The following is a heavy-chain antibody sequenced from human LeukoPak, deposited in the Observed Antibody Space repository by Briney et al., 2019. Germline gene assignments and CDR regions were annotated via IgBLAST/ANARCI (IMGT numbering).Heavy chain of an antibody. J-gene: IGHJ4*02. Sequence: SETLSLTCTVSVDSLSRYYWSCLREPPGRGLEWIGYIYYSGSTNYNPSLKRRVTISIDTSKKHFSLKLSSVTAADTAVYFCARLLQVGPAVFDYWGQGTLVTVSS. V-gene: IGHV4-59*08. CDR1: VDSLSRYY. CDR3: ARLLQVGPAVFDY. CDR2: IYYSGST. D-gene: IGHD2-15*01.